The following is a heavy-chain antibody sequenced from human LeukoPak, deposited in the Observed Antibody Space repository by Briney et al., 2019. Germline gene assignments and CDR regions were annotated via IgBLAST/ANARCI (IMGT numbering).Heavy chain of an antibody. CDR1: GGFISSSSYY. J-gene: IGHJ4*02. CDR3: ATSHLSQPFDY. Sequence: SETLSLTCTVSGGFISSSSYYWGWIRQPPGKGLEWIGSIYYSGSTYYNPSLKSRVTISVDTSKNQFSLKLSSVTAADTAVYYCATSHLSQPFDYWGQGTLVTVSS. CDR2: IYYSGST. D-gene: IGHD2-2*01. V-gene: IGHV4-39*01.